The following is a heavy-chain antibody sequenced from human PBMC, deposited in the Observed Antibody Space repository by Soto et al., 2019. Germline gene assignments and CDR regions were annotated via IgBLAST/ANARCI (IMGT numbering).Heavy chain of an antibody. V-gene: IGHV4-59*08. CDR3: ARTVTAKGGGWYFDL. J-gene: IGHJ2*01. D-gene: IGHD4-17*01. Sequence: PSETLSLTCTVSGGSISSYYWSWIRQPPGKGLEWIGYIYYSGSTNYNPSLKSRVTISVDTSKNQFSLKLSSVTAADTAVYYCARTVTAKGGGWYFDLWGRGTLVTVSS. CDR2: IYYSGST. CDR1: GGSISSYY.